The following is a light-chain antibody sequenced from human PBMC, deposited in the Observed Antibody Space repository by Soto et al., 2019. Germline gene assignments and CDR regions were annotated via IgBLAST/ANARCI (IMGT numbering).Light chain of an antibody. CDR1: NSDVGGYNY. CDR3: SSYTSISTPYV. J-gene: IGLJ1*01. Sequence: QSVLTQPASVSGSPGQSITISCTGTNSDVGGYNYVSWYQQHPGKAPELMIYEVSHRPSGVSNRFSGSKSDNTASLTISGLQAEDEADYYCSSYTSISTPYVFGTGTKSPP. V-gene: IGLV2-14*01. CDR2: EVS.